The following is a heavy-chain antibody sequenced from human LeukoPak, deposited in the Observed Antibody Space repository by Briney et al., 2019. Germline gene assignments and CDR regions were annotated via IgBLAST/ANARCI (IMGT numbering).Heavy chain of an antibody. CDR2: TSGSGGST. D-gene: IGHD3-22*01. CDR3: AKGPNYYDSSGYYWLENYFDY. V-gene: IGHV3-23*01. Sequence: GGTLRLSCAASGFTFSSYGMSWVRQAPGKGLEWVSATSGSGGSTYYADSVKGRFTISRDNSKNTLYLQMNSLRAEDTAVYYCAKGPNYYDSSGYYWLENYFDYWGQGTLVTVSS. J-gene: IGHJ4*02. CDR1: GFTFSSYG.